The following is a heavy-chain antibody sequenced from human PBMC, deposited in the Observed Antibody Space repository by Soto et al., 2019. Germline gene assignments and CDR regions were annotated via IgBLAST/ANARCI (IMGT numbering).Heavy chain of an antibody. V-gene: IGHV1-46*01. J-gene: IGHJ3*02. CDR3: ARDRHTSGYLTGGAFDI. CDR1: GYTFTSYY. CDR2: INPSGGST. D-gene: IGHD3-22*01. Sequence: ASVKVSCKASGYTFTSYYMHWVRQAPGQGLEWMGIINPSGGSTSYAQKFQGRVTMTRDTSTSTVYMELSSLRSEDTAVYYCARDRHTSGYLTGGAFDIWGQGTMVTVSS.